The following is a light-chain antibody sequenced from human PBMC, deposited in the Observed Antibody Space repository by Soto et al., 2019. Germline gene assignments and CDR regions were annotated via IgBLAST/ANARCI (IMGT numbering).Light chain of an antibody. V-gene: IGLV1-40*01. CDR1: SSNIGAGYD. CDR2: GNR. Sequence: QSVLTQPPSVSGAPGQRVTISCTGSSSNIGAGYDVHWYQQLLGTAPKLLIHGNRNRPSGVPDRFSGSKSGTSASLAITGLQAEDEADYYCQSYDSSLSVWVFGGGTKLT. CDR3: QSYDSSLSVWV. J-gene: IGLJ3*02.